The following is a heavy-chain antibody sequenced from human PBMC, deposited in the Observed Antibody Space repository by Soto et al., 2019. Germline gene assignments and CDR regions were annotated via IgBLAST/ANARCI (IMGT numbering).Heavy chain of an antibody. CDR2: INDRSSAI. CDR3: ARPYYYDSSGYDY. V-gene: IGHV3-48*01. CDR1: GFSLSNYG. D-gene: IGHD3-22*01. J-gene: IGHJ4*02. Sequence: QPGGSLRLSCAASGFSLSNYGMNWVRQAPGRGLEWVSYINDRSSAIYYADSVKGRFTISKDNAKNSLYLQINSLTAADTAVYYCARPYYYDSSGYDYWGQGTLVTVSS.